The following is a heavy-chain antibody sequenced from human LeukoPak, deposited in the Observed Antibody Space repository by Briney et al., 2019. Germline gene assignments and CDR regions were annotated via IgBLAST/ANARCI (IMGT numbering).Heavy chain of an antibody. CDR3: ARVQYSGYGIDY. CDR1: GFTVSSNY. D-gene: IGHD5-12*01. Sequence: RGSLRLSCAASGFTVSSNYMSWVRQAPGKGLEWVSVIYSGGSTYYADSVKGRFTISRDNSKNTLYLQMNSLRAEDTAVYYCARVQYSGYGIDYWGQGTLVTVSS. J-gene: IGHJ4*02. CDR2: IYSGGST. V-gene: IGHV3-53*01.